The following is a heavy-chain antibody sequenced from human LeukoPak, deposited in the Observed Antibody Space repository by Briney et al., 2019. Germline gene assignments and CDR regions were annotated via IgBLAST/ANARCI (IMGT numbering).Heavy chain of an antibody. D-gene: IGHD5-18*01. CDR3: AKDRDSYGAYAFDI. CDR2: ISGSGGST. Sequence: SGGSLRLSCAASGFTFSNTWMSWVRQAPGKGLEWVSAISGSGGSTYYADSVKGRFTISRDNSKNTLFLQMNSLRAEDTAVYYCAKDRDSYGAYAFDIWGQGTVVTVSS. CDR1: GFTFSNTW. V-gene: IGHV3-23*01. J-gene: IGHJ3*02.